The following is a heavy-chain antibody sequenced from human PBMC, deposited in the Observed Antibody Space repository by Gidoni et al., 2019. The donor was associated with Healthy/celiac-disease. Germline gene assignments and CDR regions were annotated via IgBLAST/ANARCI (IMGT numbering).Heavy chain of an antibody. CDR2: IWYDGSNK. J-gene: IGHJ5*02. D-gene: IGHD4-17*01. Sequence: QVQLVESGGGVVQPGRSLRLSCAASGFTFSSYGMHWVRQAPGKGLEWVAVIWYDGSNKYYADSVKGRFTISRDNSKNTLYLQMNSLRAEDTAVYYCARDSGDASSGQFDPWGQGTLVTVSS. CDR3: ARDSGDASSGQFDP. CDR1: GFTFSSYG. V-gene: IGHV3-33*01.